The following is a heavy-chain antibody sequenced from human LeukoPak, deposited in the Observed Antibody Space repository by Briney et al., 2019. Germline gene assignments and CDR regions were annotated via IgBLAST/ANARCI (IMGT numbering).Heavy chain of an antibody. CDR3: ARGPRGGLTYFDY. V-gene: IGHV3-23*01. J-gene: IGHJ4*02. D-gene: IGHD3-16*01. Sequence: GGSLRLSCAASGFTFSSYAMSWVRQAPGKGLEWVSAISGSGGSTYYADSVKGRFTISRDNSKNTLYLQMNSLRAEDTAVYYCARGPRGGLTYFDYWGQGTLVTASS. CDR2: ISGSGGST. CDR1: GFTFSSYA.